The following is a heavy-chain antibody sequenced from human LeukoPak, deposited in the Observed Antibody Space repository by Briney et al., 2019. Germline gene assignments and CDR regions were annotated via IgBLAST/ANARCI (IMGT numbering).Heavy chain of an antibody. CDR2: ISSSSSYI. CDR3: ATMPPSGAHNSLDH. D-gene: IGHD2-2*01. J-gene: IGHJ4*02. Sequence: GGSLRLSCAASGFTFNKYNMNWVRQAPGKGLEWVSSISSSSSYIYYADSVKGRFTISRDNAKNSLYLQMNSLGAEDTAVYYCATMPPSGAHNSLDHWGQGTLVTVPS. V-gene: IGHV3-21*01. CDR1: GFTFNKYN.